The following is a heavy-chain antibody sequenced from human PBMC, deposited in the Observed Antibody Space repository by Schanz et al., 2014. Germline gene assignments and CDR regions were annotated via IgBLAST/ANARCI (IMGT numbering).Heavy chain of an antibody. Sequence: QVQLAQSGADVKKPGSSVRVSCKASGGTFSRLTFSWVRQAPGQGLEWMGRVIPILGIANYAQKFQGRVTITADKSTFTAYMDVSSLRSEDTAVYYCASSGAGYSSSWDFDYWGQGTLVTVSS. V-gene: IGHV1-69*02. CDR3: ASSGAGYSSSWDFDY. J-gene: IGHJ4*02. CDR2: VIPILGIA. D-gene: IGHD6-13*01. CDR1: GGTFSRLT.